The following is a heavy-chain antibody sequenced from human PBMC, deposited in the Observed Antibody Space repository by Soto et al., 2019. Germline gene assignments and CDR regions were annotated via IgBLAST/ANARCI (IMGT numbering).Heavy chain of an antibody. CDR2: IWYDGSNK. CDR1: GFPFSSYG. D-gene: IGHD3-10*01. Sequence: QVQLVESGGGVVQLGESLRISCAASGFPFSSYGMHWVRQAPGRGLEWVAIIWYDGSNKFYGDSVKGRFSISRDNSKNTLYLQMDSLRVEATAVYYCARGIGDYSYGMDVWGQGTTVTVSS. CDR3: ARGIGDYSYGMDV. V-gene: IGHV3-33*01. J-gene: IGHJ6*02.